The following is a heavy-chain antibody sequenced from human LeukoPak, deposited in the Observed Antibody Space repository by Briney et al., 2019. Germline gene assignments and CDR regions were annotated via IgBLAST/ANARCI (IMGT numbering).Heavy chain of an antibody. V-gene: IGHV3-7*01. J-gene: IGHJ5*02. Sequence: GGSLRLSCAASGFTFSSYWMSWVRQVPGKGLEWVANINEDGSAKYYVGSVVGRFTISRDNAKNSLFLHMNSLRVEDTAVYYCARDSAGYYPWGQGTLVTVSS. D-gene: IGHD3-9*01. CDR1: GFTFSSYW. CDR3: ARDSAGYYP. CDR2: INEDGSAK.